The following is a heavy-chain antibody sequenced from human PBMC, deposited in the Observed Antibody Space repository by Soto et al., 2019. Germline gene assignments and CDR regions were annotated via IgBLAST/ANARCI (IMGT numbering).Heavy chain of an antibody. CDR3: ARVTGDWFDP. V-gene: IGHV4-39*01. J-gene: IGHJ5*01. CDR1: GGAISISTYD. CDR2: IYYSGST. Sequence: SETPSLTCIVSGGAISISTYDWCWIRQPPGKGLEWIGRIYYSGSTHYNPSLESRITISVDTSKNQFSLKLSSVTAADTAVYYCARVTGDWFDPWGQGTLVTVSS. D-gene: IGHD4-4*01.